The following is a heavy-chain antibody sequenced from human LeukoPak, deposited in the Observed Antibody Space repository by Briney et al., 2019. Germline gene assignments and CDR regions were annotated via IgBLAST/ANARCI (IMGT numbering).Heavy chain of an antibody. CDR2: IWYDGSNQ. V-gene: IGHV3-33*01. Sequence: GSLRLSCIGSGFTFSNYGMHWVRQAPNKGLEWVAIIWYDGSNQYYADSVKGRFTVSRDSSKNTMYLQMDSLRAEDTAVYYCARDSELKVGGSFDYWGQGTLVTVSS. CDR3: ARDSELKVGGSFDY. J-gene: IGHJ4*02. CDR1: GFTFSNYG. D-gene: IGHD3-16*01.